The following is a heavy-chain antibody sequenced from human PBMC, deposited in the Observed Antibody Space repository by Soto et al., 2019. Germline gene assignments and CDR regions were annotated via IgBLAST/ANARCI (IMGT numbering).Heavy chain of an antibody. V-gene: IGHV1-69*06. J-gene: IGHJ6*02. CDR1: GGTFSSYA. CDR2: IIPIFGTA. D-gene: IGHD6-19*01. CDR3: ARDPGIAVAGDYYYYGMDV. Sequence: ASVKVSCKASGGTFSSYAISWVRQAPGQGLEWMGGIIPIFGTANYAQKFQGRVTITADKSTSTAYMELSSLRSEDTAVYYCARDPGIAVAGDYYYYGMDVWGQGTTVTVSS.